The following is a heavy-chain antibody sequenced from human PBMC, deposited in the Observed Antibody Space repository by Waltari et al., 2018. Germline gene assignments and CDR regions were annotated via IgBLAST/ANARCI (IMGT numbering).Heavy chain of an antibody. D-gene: IGHD1-26*01. Sequence: EVQLVESGGGLVQPGRSLRLSCAASGFTFDDYAMHWVRQAPGTGLEWVSGISWNSGSIGYADSVKGRFTISRDNAKNSLYLQMNSLRAEDTALYYCAKDRVGATSVDYYYGMDVWGQGTTVTVSS. V-gene: IGHV3-9*01. J-gene: IGHJ6*02. CDR3: AKDRVGATSVDYYYGMDV. CDR2: ISWNSGSI. CDR1: GFTFDDYA.